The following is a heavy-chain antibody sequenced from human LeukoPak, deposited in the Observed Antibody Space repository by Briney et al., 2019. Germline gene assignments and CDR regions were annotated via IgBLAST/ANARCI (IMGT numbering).Heavy chain of an antibody. Sequence: AETLSLTCAVYGGSFSGYYWSWIRQPPGKGLEGIGEINHSGSNNYNPSLKSHVTISVDTSKNQFSLKLSSVTAADTAVYYCARAPSLPETTVVTAVKGGYFDYWGQGTLVTVSS. V-gene: IGHV4-34*01. CDR3: ARAPSLPETTVVTAVKGGYFDY. J-gene: IGHJ4*02. D-gene: IGHD4-23*01. CDR2: INHSGSN. CDR1: GGSFSGYY.